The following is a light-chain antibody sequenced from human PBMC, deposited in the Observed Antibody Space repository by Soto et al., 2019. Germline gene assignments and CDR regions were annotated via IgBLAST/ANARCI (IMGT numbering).Light chain of an antibody. CDR2: EGS. CDR1: SSDVGSYNL. J-gene: IGLJ1*01. Sequence: QSALTQPASVSGSPGQSITISCTGTSSDVGSYNLVSWYQQYPDKAPKLMIYEGSKRPPGVSNHFSGSKSGNTASLTISGLQAEDEADYYCCSYAGSSTFVFGTGTKLTVL. V-gene: IGLV2-23*01. CDR3: CSYAGSSTFV.